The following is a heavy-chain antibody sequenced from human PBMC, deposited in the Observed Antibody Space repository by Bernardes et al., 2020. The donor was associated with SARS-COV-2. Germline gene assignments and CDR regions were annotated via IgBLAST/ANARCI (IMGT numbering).Heavy chain of an antibody. Sequence: GGSLRLSCVASGFTVSNNYFNWVRQAPGKGLEWVSVIYCDGSTYYADSVKGRFTVSSDNSKNTLFLQMNSLRPDDTAVYYCARVLRASDSSGYYNNWFDPWGQGTLVTVSS. CDR3: ARVLRASDSSGYYNNWFDP. CDR1: GFTVSNNY. CDR2: IYCDGST. D-gene: IGHD3-22*01. J-gene: IGHJ5*02. V-gene: IGHV3-66*02.